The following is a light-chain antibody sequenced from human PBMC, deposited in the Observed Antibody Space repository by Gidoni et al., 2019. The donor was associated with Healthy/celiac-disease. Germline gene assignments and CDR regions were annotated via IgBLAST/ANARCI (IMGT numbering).Light chain of an antibody. Sequence: DIVMTQFPDSLAVSLGERATINCKSSQSVLYSSNNKTYLAWYQQKPGQPPKLLIYWASTRESGVPDRFSGSGSGTDFTLTISSLQAEDVAVYYCQQYYSTPVTFGPGTKVDIK. CDR3: QQYYSTPVT. CDR1: QSVLYSSNNKTY. V-gene: IGKV4-1*01. CDR2: WAS. J-gene: IGKJ3*01.